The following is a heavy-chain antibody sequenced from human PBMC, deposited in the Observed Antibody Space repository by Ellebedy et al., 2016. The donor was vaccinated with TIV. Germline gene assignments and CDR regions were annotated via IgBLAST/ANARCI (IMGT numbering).Heavy chain of an antibody. Sequence: PGGSLRLSCVASGFTFSTYSMNWVRQAPGKGLEWVANIKQDGSEKYYVDSVKGRFTISRDSAKNSLYLQLNSLRAEDTAVYYCARESRSLAAAGLTLDYWGQGTLVTVSS. CDR1: GFTFSTYS. D-gene: IGHD6-13*01. CDR3: ARESRSLAAAGLTLDY. CDR2: IKQDGSEK. V-gene: IGHV3-7*01. J-gene: IGHJ4*02.